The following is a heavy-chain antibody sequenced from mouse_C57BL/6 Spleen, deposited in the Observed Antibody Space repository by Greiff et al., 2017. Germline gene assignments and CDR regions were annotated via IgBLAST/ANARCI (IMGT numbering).Heavy chain of an antibody. CDR1: GYTFTSYW. V-gene: IGHV1-7*01. Sequence: QVQLQQSGAELAKPGASVKLSCKASGYTFTSYWMHWVKQRPGQGLEWIGNINPSSGYTKYNQKFKDKATLTADKASSTAYMQLSSLTYEDSAVYYCANWDVKFAYWGQGTLLTVSA. D-gene: IGHD4-1*01. J-gene: IGHJ3*01. CDR3: ANWDVKFAY. CDR2: INPSSGYT.